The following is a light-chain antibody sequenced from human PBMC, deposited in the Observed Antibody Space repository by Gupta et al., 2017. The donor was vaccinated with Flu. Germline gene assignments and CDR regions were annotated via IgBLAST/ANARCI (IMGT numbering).Light chain of an antibody. Sequence: TITSSSTSSTFGGGFDVHCYQHMPEQTPNLFLCDDINRHSGGPARFSASNSGTSSALAITCLPPEEEGDYYCQSLDRSRGGLYVFGSGTKVTV. J-gene: IGLJ1*01. CDR3: QSLDRSRGGLYV. CDR2: DDI. V-gene: IGLV1-40*01. CDR1: SSTFGGGFD.